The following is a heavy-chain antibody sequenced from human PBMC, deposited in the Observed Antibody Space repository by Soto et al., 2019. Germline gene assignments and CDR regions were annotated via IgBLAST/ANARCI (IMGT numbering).Heavy chain of an antibody. CDR1: GGSISSGGYY. CDR3: ARVLLWSKNWFDP. D-gene: IGHD3-10*01. V-gene: IGHV4-31*03. CDR2: IYYSGST. J-gene: IGHJ5*02. Sequence: SETLSLTCTVSGGSISSGGYYWSWIRQHPGKGLEWIGYIYYSGSTYYNPSLKSRVTISVDTPKNQFSLKLSSVTAADTAVYYCARVLLWSKNWFDPWGQGTLVTVSS.